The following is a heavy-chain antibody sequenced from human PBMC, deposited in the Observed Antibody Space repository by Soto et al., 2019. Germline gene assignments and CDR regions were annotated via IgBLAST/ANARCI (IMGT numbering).Heavy chain of an antibody. CDR1: GFTFNNHA. CDR3: ARSDDKDILTGCYN. D-gene: IGHD3-9*01. J-gene: IGHJ4*02. CDR2: IGHSGYSI. Sequence: GGSLRLSCAASGFTFNNHAMAWVRQAPGKGLEWVSSIGHSGYSINYGDYEKGRFTISRDNSKNMLFLEMNGLRAEDTFVYYCARSDDKDILTGCYNWGQGALVTVSS. V-gene: IGHV3-23*01.